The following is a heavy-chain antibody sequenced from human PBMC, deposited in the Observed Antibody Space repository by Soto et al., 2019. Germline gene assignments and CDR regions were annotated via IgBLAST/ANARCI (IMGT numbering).Heavy chain of an antibody. CDR1: GYTFTGYY. Sequence: ASVKVSCKASGYTFTGYYMHWVRQAPGQGLEWMGWINPNGGGTNYAQKFQGRVTMTRDTSISTAYMELSRLRSDDPAVYYCARGVTTQATNYYYYGMDVWGQGTTVTVSS. D-gene: IGHD3-22*01. J-gene: IGHJ6*02. V-gene: IGHV1-2*02. CDR2: INPNGGGT. CDR3: ARGVTTQATNYYYYGMDV.